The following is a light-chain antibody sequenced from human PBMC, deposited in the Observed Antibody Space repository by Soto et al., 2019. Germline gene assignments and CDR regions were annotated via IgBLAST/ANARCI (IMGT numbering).Light chain of an antibody. CDR3: SSYTSSSTSVV. J-gene: IGLJ2*01. Sequence: QSALTQPASVSGSPGQSITMSCTGASSDVGTYNYVSWYQQHPGKAPKLMIYDVSNRPSGVSDRFSGSKSGNTASLTISGLQADDGADYYCSSYTSSSTSVVFGGGTKLTVL. CDR1: SSDVGTYNY. V-gene: IGLV2-14*01. CDR2: DVS.